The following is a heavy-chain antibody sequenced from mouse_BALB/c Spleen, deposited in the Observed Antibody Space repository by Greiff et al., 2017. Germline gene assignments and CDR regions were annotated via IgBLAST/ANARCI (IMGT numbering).Heavy chain of an antibody. J-gene: IGHJ4*01. D-gene: IGHD2-4*01. CDR3: ARGIYYDYDEGNYYAMDY. Sequence: EVNLVESGGGLVKPGGSLKLSCAASGFTFSDYYMYWVRQTPEKKLEWVATISDGGSYTYYPDSVKGRFTISRDNAKNNLYLQMSSLKSEDTAMYYCARGIYYDYDEGNYYAMDYWGQGTSVTVSS. CDR1: GFTFSDYY. CDR2: ISDGGSYT. V-gene: IGHV5-4*02.